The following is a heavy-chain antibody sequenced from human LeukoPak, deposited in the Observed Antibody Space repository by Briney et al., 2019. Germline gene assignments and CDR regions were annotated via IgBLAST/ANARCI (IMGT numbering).Heavy chain of an antibody. CDR3: ARDEAYCSGGSCSDFDY. Sequence: ASVKVSCKASGYTFTGYYMHWVRQAPGRGLEWMGWINPNSGGTNYAQKFQGRVTMTRDTSISTAYMELSRLRSDDTAVYYCARDEAYCSGGSCSDFDYWGQGTLVTVSS. V-gene: IGHV1-2*02. D-gene: IGHD2-15*01. CDR1: GYTFTGYY. J-gene: IGHJ4*02. CDR2: INPNSGGT.